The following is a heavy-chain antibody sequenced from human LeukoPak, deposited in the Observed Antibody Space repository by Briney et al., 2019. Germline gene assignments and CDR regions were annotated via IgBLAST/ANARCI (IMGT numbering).Heavy chain of an antibody. D-gene: IGHD5-18*01. CDR2: ISYDGSNK. J-gene: IGHJ4*02. V-gene: IGHV3-30-3*01. CDR3: ARDPPTLQQSAKYYFDY. CDR1: GFTFSSYA. Sequence: PGGSLRLSCAASGFTFSSYAMHWVRQAPGKGLEWVAVISYDGSNKYYADSVKGRFTISRDNSKNTLYLQMNSLRAEDTAVYYCARDPPTLQQSAKYYFDYWGQGTLVTVSS.